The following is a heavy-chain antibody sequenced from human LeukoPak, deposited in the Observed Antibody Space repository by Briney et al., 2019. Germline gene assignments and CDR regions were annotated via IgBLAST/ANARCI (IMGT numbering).Heavy chain of an antibody. J-gene: IGHJ5*02. V-gene: IGHV1-46*03. CDR2: INPSGGST. Sequence: ASVKVSCKASGYTFTSYYMHWLRQAPGQGLEWMGIINPSGGSTSYAQKFQGRVTMTRDTSTSTVYMELSSLRSEDTAVYYRATARGACSSTSCYTGSWFDPWGQGTLVTVSS. CDR1: GYTFTSYY. D-gene: IGHD2-2*02. CDR3: ATARGACSSTSCYTGSWFDP.